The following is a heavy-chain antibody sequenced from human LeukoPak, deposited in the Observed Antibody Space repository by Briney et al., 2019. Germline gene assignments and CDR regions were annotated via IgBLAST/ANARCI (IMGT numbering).Heavy chain of an antibody. Sequence: ETLSLTCTVSGGSISSHYWGWIRQPPGKGLVWVSALHSGGHTFYADSVRGRFTISRDISKNTLYLQMNNLRAEDTALYYCVRGLSGVSSWYFDLWGRGTLISVSS. D-gene: IGHD7-27*01. CDR3: VRGLSGVSSWYFDL. J-gene: IGHJ2*01. CDR2: LHSGGHT. V-gene: IGHV3-53*01. CDR1: GGSISSHY.